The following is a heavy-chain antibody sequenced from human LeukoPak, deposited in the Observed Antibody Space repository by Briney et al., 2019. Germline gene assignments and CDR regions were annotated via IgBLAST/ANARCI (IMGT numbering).Heavy chain of an antibody. D-gene: IGHD5-24*01. CDR1: GYTFTGYH. Sequence: ASVNVSCKASGYTFTGYHMHWVRQAPGQGLEWMGWINPNSGGTNYAQKFQGRVTMTRDTSISTAYMELSRLRSDDTAVYYCARMVPVRDGYNIIDYWGQGTLVTVSS. CDR2: INPNSGGT. V-gene: IGHV1-2*02. J-gene: IGHJ4*02. CDR3: ARMVPVRDGYNIIDY.